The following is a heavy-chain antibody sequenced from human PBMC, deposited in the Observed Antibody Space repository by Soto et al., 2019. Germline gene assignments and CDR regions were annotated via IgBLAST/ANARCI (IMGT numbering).Heavy chain of an antibody. J-gene: IGHJ4*02. CDR2: IFSNDEK. D-gene: IGHD6-19*01. Sequence: GSGPTLVNPTETLTLTCTVSGFSLSNARMGVSWIRQPPGKALEWLAHIFSNDEKSYSTSLKSRLTISKDTSKSQVVLTMTNMDPVDTATYYCARIIRMKMSPIAVAGGFDYWGQGTLVTVSS. V-gene: IGHV2-26*01. CDR3: ARIIRMKMSPIAVAGGFDY. CDR1: GFSLSNARMG.